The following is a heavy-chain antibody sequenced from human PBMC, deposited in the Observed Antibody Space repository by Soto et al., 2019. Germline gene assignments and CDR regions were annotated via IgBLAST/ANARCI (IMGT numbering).Heavy chain of an antibody. Sequence: QVQLAQSGAEVKKPGASVKVSCKASGYTFTSYAMHWVRQAPGQRLEWMGWINAGNGNTKYSQKFQGRVTITRDTSASTAYMELSSLRSEDTAVYYCAREGCSSTSCHPDYYYYYYMDVWGKGTTVTVSS. CDR3: AREGCSSTSCHPDYYYYYYMDV. CDR1: GYTFTSYA. D-gene: IGHD2-2*01. CDR2: INAGNGNT. J-gene: IGHJ6*03. V-gene: IGHV1-3*01.